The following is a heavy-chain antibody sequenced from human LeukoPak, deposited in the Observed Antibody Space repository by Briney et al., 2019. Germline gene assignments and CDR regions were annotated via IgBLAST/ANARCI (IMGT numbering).Heavy chain of an antibody. CDR3: ARSRTYGDYGRGLDY. Sequence: GGSLRLSCAASGFISSSYWMHWVRQPPGKGLVYIACINTDGFSTSYADSVKGRFTISRDNAKNTLYLQMNSLRAEDAAVYYCARSRTYGDYGRGLDYWGQGTLVTVSS. D-gene: IGHD4-17*01. CDR1: GFISSSYW. J-gene: IGHJ4*02. V-gene: IGHV3-74*01. CDR2: INTDGFST.